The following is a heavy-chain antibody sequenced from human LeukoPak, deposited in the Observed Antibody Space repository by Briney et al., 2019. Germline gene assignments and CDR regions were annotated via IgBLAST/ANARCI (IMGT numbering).Heavy chain of an antibody. Sequence: SETLSLTCTVSGGSISSSSYYWGWIRQPPGKGLEWIGTIYYSGSTYYNPSLKSRVTISVDTSKNQFSLKLSSVTAADTAVYYCARAAYYYDSSGYYYTFDYWGQGTLVTVSS. CDR1: GGSISSSSYY. J-gene: IGHJ4*02. CDR3: ARAAYYYDSSGYYYTFDY. CDR2: IYYSGST. V-gene: IGHV4-39*07. D-gene: IGHD3-22*01.